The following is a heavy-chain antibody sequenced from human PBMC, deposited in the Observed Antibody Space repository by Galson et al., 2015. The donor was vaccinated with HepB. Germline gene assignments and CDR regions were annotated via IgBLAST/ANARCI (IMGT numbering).Heavy chain of an antibody. CDR3: ARDGGLVTGPFDY. D-gene: IGHD3/OR15-3a*01. J-gene: IGHJ4*02. CDR1: GYTFTSYD. V-gene: IGHV1-8*01. Sequence: SVKVSCKASGYTFTSYDINWVRQATGQGLEWMGWMNPNSGNTGYAQKFQGRVTMTRNTSISTAYMELNSLRAEDTAVYYCARDGGLVTGPFDYWGQGTLVTVSS. CDR2: MNPNSGNT.